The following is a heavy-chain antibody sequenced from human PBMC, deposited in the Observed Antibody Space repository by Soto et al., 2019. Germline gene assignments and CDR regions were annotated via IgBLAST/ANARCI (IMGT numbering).Heavy chain of an antibody. D-gene: IGHD3-22*01. Sequence: PGGSLRLSCAASGFTFSSYSMNWVRQAPGKGLEWVSSISSSSSYIYYADSVKGRFTISRDNAKNSLYLQMNSLRAEDTAVYYCARSADPDYYDSSGPPPPNYWGQGTLVTVSS. J-gene: IGHJ4*02. V-gene: IGHV3-21*01. CDR2: ISSSSSYI. CDR1: GFTFSSYS. CDR3: ARSADPDYYDSSGPPPPNY.